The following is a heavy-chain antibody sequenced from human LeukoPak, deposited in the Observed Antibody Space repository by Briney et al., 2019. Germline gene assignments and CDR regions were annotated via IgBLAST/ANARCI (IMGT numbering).Heavy chain of an antibody. D-gene: IGHD3-22*01. CDR3: ARNFDSYNAFDL. Sequence: PSETLSLTRTVSVGSLTIGDYCWSSIRQYPGNGLECLGYIHYSGSTYYNPTLKSRVTISVDTSKNQFSLKLSSVTAADTAVFYCARNFDSYNAFDLWGQGTVVTVSS. J-gene: IGHJ3*01. CDR1: VGSLTIGDYC. CDR2: IHYSGST. V-gene: IGHV4-31*03.